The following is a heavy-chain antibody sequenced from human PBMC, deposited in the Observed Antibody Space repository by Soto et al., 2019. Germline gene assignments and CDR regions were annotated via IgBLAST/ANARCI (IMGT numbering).Heavy chain of an antibody. D-gene: IGHD4-17*01. CDR3: PSSQYGDYPFDY. Sequence: QVQLVQSGAEVKKPGASVKVSCKASGYTFTSYGISWVRQAPGQGLEWMGWISAYNGNTNYAQKLQGRVTMTTDTSTSTAYMDLRGLRSDDTAVYYCPSSQYGDYPFDYWGQGTLVTVSS. CDR2: ISAYNGNT. CDR1: GYTFTSYG. V-gene: IGHV1-18*01. J-gene: IGHJ4*02.